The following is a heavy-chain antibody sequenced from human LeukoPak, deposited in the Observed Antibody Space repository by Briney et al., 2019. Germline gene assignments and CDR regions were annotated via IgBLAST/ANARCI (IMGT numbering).Heavy chain of an antibody. CDR3: AGDLPYSSSWPNWSDP. CDR2: ISGSGGST. Sequence: GGSLRLSCAASGFTFSSYAMSWVRQAPGKGLEWVSAISGSGGSTYYADSVKGRFTISRDNAKNSLYLQMNSLRAEDTAVYYCAGDLPYSSSWPNWSDPWGQGTLVTVSS. D-gene: IGHD6-13*01. J-gene: IGHJ5*02. CDR1: GFTFSSYA. V-gene: IGHV3-23*01.